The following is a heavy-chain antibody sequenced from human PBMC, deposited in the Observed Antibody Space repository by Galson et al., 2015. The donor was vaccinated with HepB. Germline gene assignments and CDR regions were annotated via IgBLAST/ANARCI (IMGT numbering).Heavy chain of an antibody. Sequence: SVKVSCKASGYTFTSYDINWVRQATGQGLEWMGWMNPNSGNTGYAQKFQGRVTMTKSTSISTAYMELSSLRSEDTAVYYCAGEVNVAGATDGFDIWGQGTLVTVSS. V-gene: IGHV1-8*01. J-gene: IGHJ3*02. CDR3: AGEVNVAGATDGFDI. D-gene: IGHD2-21*01. CDR1: GYTFTSYD. CDR2: MNPNSGNT.